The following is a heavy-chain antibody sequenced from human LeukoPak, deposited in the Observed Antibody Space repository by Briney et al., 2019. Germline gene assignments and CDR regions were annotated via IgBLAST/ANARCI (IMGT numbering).Heavy chain of an antibody. J-gene: IGHJ6*03. D-gene: IGHD3-10*01. CDR1: GFTFDDYG. CDR3: ARSLRVRGVPDYMDV. Sequence: GGSLRLSCAASGFTFDDYGMSWVRQAPGKGLEWVSVIHKSAITYYADTVKGRFTISRDNSKNTLYLQMNSLRAEDTAVYYCARSLRVRGVPDYMDVWGKGTTVIISS. CDR2: IHKSAIT. V-gene: IGHV3-53*01.